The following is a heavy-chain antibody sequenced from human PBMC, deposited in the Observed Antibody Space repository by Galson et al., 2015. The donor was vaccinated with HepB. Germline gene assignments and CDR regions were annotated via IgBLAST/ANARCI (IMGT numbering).Heavy chain of an antibody. CDR1: GDSVSSNSVG. D-gene: IGHD7-27*01. CDR2: TYYRSQWSN. J-gene: IGHJ4*02. V-gene: IGHV6-1*01. Sequence: CAISGDSVSSNSVGWNWIRQSPSRGLEWLGRTYYRSQWSNDYAVSVKSRITIYADTSKNQVSLQLKSVTPEDTAVYYCAKSIHLGRGFDSWGQGTVVTVSS. CDR3: AKSIHLGRGFDS.